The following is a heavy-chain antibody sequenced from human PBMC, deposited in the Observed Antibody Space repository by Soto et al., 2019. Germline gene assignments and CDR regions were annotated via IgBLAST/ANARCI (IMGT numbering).Heavy chain of an antibody. Sequence: EVQLLESGGGWVQPGGSLRLSCAASGFFFSNYAMSWVRQAPGKGLEWVSAVSGSGGSTYYAESLKGRFTISRDNSKKTLYLQMNNLRAEDTAIYYCVSQPAGYSFYFDYWGQGTLVAVSS. CDR1: GFFFSNYA. J-gene: IGHJ4*02. D-gene: IGHD1-26*01. V-gene: IGHV3-23*01. CDR2: VSGSGGST. CDR3: VSQPAGYSFYFDY.